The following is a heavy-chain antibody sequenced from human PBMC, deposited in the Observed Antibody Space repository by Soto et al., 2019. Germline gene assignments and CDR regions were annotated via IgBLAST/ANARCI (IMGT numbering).Heavy chain of an antibody. CDR2: IYYSGST. CDR3: ARGGAALSDYYYGMDV. V-gene: IGHV4-59*01. D-gene: IGHD6-6*01. Sequence: SETLSLTCTASGGSISSYYWSWIRQPPGKGLEWIGYIYYSGSTNYNPSLKSRVTISVDTSKNQFSLKLSSVTAADTAVYYCARGGAALSDYYYGMDVWGQGTTVTVSS. J-gene: IGHJ6*02. CDR1: GGSISSYY.